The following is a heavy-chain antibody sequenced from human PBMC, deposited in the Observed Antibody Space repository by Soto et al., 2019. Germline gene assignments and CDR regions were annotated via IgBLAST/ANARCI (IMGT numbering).Heavy chain of an antibody. V-gene: IGHV3-33*01. CDR2: IWYDGSNK. Sequence: QVQLVESGGGVVQPGRSLRLSCAASGFTFSSYGMHWVRQAPGKGLEWVAVIWYDGSNKYYADSVKGRFTISRDNSKNTLYLEVNSLRADDTAVYYCARGDYGSGYVQHWGQGTLVTVSS. D-gene: IGHD4-17*01. J-gene: IGHJ1*01. CDR1: GFTFSSYG. CDR3: ARGDYGSGYVQH.